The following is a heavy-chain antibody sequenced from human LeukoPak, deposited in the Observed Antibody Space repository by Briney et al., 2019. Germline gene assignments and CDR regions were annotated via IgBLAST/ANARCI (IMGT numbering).Heavy chain of an antibody. D-gene: IGHD5-24*01. CDR3: ARGSGPSLWLQPFDY. CDR2: IYYSGST. J-gene: IGHJ4*02. CDR1: GGSISSYY. V-gene: IGHV4-59*01. Sequence: PSETLSLTCTVSGGSISSYYWSWIRQPPGKGPEWIGYIYYSGSTNYNPSLKSRVTISVDTSKNQFSLKLSSVTAADTVVYYCARGSGPSLWLQPFDYWGQGTLVTVSS.